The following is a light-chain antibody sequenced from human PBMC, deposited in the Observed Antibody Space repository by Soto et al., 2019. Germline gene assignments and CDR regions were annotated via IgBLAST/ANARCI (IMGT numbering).Light chain of an antibody. CDR3: NSYTTSSTYV. CDR1: SSDVGGYNY. CDR2: DVS. V-gene: IGLV2-14*01. Sequence: QSVLTQPASVSGSPGQSITISCTGTSSDVGGYNYVSWYQQHPGKAPKLMIYDVSNRPSGVSNRFSGSKSGNTASLTISGLQAEDEADYYCNSYTTSSTYVFRTGTKVTGL. J-gene: IGLJ1*01.